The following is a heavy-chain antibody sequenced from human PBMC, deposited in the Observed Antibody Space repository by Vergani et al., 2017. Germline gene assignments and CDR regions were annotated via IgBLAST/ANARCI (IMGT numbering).Heavy chain of an antibody. CDR2: IDPSDSYT. CDR1: GYSFTSYW. Sequence: EVQLVQSGAEVKKPGESLRISCKGSGYSFTSYWISWVRQMPGKGLEWMGRIDPSDSYTNYSPSFQGHVTISADKSISTAYLQWSSLKASDTAMYYCARQRMIVVVTSDAFDIWGQGTMVTVSS. CDR3: ARQRMIVVVTSDAFDI. V-gene: IGHV5-10-1*01. J-gene: IGHJ3*02. D-gene: IGHD2-21*02.